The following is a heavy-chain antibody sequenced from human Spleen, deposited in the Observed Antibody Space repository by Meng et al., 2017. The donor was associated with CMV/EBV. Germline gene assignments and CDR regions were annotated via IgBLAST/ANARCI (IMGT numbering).Heavy chain of an antibody. Sequence: GESLKISCAVSGLTVSSSYMTWVRQAPGKGLEWVSFIYKDGKTSYADSVKGRFTISRDSSKNTLYLQMNSLRAEDTDVYYCARETSYNFDYWGQGTLVTVSS. CDR2: IYKDGKT. J-gene: IGHJ4*02. CDR1: GLTVSSSY. CDR3: ARETSYNFDY. V-gene: IGHV3-53*01.